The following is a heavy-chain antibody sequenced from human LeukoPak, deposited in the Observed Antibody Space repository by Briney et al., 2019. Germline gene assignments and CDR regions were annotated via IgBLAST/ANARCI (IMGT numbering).Heavy chain of an antibody. V-gene: IGHV3-74*01. CDR3: ANGAFRLYYIDV. CDR2: INTDGSST. Sequence: GGAPRISCAASGFTFCNYWVHWVRQAPGEGLVWVSRINTDGSSTNYADSVKGRFTISRDNAKNTVYLQMNSLRAEDTAVYYCANGAFRLYYIDVWGKGTTVTVSS. CDR1: GFTFCNYW. D-gene: IGHD3-16*01. J-gene: IGHJ6*03.